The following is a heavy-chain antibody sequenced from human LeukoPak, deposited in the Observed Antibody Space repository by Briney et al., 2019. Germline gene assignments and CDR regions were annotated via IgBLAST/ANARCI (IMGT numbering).Heavy chain of an antibody. CDR2: IRSKIYGGTT. CDR3: TRDQYSSGWYDILFDY. D-gene: IGHD6-19*01. Sequence: PGGSLRLSCTASGFTFGDYAMSWFRQAPGKGLGWVGFIRSKIYGGTTEYAASVKGRFTISRDDSKSIAYLQMNSLKTEDTAVYYCTRDQYSSGWYDILFDYWGQGTLVTVSS. J-gene: IGHJ4*02. CDR1: GFTFGDYA. V-gene: IGHV3-49*03.